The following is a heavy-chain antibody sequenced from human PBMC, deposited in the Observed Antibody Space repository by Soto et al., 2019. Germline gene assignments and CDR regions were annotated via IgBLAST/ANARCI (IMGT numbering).Heavy chain of an antibody. CDR3: ARGQKPTMADY. Sequence: QVQLQESGPGLVKPSETLPLTCTVSGGSISSYYWSWIRQPPGKGLEWIGYIYYSGSTNYNPSLKRXXTXPXXTSKNQFSLKLSSVTAADTAVYFCARGQKPTMADYWGQGTLVTVSS. D-gene: IGHD3-10*01. J-gene: IGHJ4*02. CDR2: IYYSGST. V-gene: IGHV4-59*01. CDR1: GGSISSYY.